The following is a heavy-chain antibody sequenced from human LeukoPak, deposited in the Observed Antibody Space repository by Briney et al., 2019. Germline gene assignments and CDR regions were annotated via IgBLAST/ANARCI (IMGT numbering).Heavy chain of an antibody. CDR3: ARERPPRGASDY. CDR2: FYSGGTT. Sequence: GGSLRLFCAVSGFTVSSNYMTWVRQAPGKGLEWVSVFYSGGTTYYADSVKGRFTISRDSSKNMLYLQMNSLRVEDTAVYYCARERPPRGASDYWGQGTLVTVSS. J-gene: IGHJ4*02. CDR1: GFTVSSNY. V-gene: IGHV3-53*01.